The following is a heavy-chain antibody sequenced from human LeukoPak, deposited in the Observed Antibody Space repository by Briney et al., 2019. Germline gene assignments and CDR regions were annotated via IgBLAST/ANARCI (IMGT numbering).Heavy chain of an antibody. CDR1: GFTFSSYG. D-gene: IGHD3-22*01. CDR2: IRYDGSNK. J-gene: IGHJ4*02. Sequence: GGSLRLSCAASGFTFSSYGMHWVRQAPGKGLEWVAFIRYDGSNKYYADSVKGRFTISRDNAKNSLYLQMNSLRAEDTAVYYCARDAFSMDYDSSGTEGVDYWGQGTLVTVSS. CDR3: ARDAFSMDYDSSGTEGVDY. V-gene: IGHV3-30*02.